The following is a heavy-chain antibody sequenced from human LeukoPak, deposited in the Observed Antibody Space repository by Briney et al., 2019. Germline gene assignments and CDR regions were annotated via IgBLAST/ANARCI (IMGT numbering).Heavy chain of an antibody. D-gene: IGHD1-1*01. J-gene: IGHJ5*02. Sequence: GASVKVSSKASGYTFTSYAMHWVRQAPGQRLEWMGWINAGNGNTKYSQKFQGRVTITRDTSASTAYMELSSLRSEDTAVYYCARVAGPGDNWFDPWGQGTLVTVSS. CDR1: GYTFTSYA. V-gene: IGHV1-3*01. CDR2: INAGNGNT. CDR3: ARVAGPGDNWFDP.